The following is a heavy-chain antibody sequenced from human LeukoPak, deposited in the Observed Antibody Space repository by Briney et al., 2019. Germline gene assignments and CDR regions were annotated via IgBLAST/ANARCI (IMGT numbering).Heavy chain of an antibody. CDR2: INHSGST. J-gene: IGHJ5*02. Sequence: PSETLSLTCAVYGGSFSGYYWSWIRQPPGKGLEWIGEINHSGSTNYNPSLKSRVTISVDTSKNQFSLKLSSVTAADTAVYYCAKNGQSGFSFDPWGQGTLVTVSS. V-gene: IGHV4-34*01. D-gene: IGHD3-3*01. CDR3: AKNGQSGFSFDP. CDR1: GGSFSGYY.